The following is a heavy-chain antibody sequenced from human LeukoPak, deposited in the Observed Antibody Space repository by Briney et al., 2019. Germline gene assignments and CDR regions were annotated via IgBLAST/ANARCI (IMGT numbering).Heavy chain of an antibody. J-gene: IGHJ4*02. Sequence: PGGSLRLSCAASGFTFSSYALSWVRQAPGKGLEWVSAISGSGGSTYYADSVKGRFTISRDNSKNTLYLQMNSLRAEDTAVYYCAKFNFRYSSSWYAFDYWGQRTLVTVSS. D-gene: IGHD6-13*01. CDR3: AKFNFRYSSSWYAFDY. CDR1: GFTFSSYA. CDR2: ISGSGGST. V-gene: IGHV3-23*01.